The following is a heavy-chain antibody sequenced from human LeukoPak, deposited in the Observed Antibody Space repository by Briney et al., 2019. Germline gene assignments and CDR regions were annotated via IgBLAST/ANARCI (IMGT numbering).Heavy chain of an antibody. Sequence: GGSLRLSCAASGFTFSTYGMHWVRQAPGKGLEWVAVIWNDGSNEYYADSVKGRFIISRDNSKNTLYLQMNSLRAGDTAVYYCARSRWLPLIDYWGQGTLVTVSS. CDR1: GFTFSTYG. V-gene: IGHV3-33*01. CDR2: IWNDGSNE. D-gene: IGHD2-15*01. CDR3: ARSRWLPLIDY. J-gene: IGHJ4*02.